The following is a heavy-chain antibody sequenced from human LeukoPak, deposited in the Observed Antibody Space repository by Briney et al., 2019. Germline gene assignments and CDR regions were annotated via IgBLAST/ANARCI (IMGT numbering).Heavy chain of an antibody. D-gene: IGHD3-10*01. CDR2: ISWNSGSI. CDR3: AKDHHIGGFGELLYDY. J-gene: IGHJ4*02. V-gene: IGHV3-9*01. Sequence: GGSLRLSCAASGFTFDDYAMHWVRQAPGKGLEWVSGISWNSGSIGYADSVKGRFTISRDNAKNSLYLQMNSLRAEDTALYYCAKDHHIGGFGELLYDYWGQGTLVTVSS. CDR1: GFTFDDYA.